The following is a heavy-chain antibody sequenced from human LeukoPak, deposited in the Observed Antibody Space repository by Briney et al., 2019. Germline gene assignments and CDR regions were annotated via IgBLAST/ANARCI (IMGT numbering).Heavy chain of an antibody. Sequence: SETLSLTCAVYGGSFSGYYWSWIRQSPGKGLEWIGEINHSGSTKYNPSLKSRVTISVDKSKNQFSLKLSSVTAADTAVYYCARAVWEPASRWFDPWGQGTLVTVSS. CDR3: ARAVWEPASRWFDP. CDR2: INHSGST. V-gene: IGHV4-34*01. J-gene: IGHJ5*02. D-gene: IGHD1-26*01. CDR1: GGSFSGYY.